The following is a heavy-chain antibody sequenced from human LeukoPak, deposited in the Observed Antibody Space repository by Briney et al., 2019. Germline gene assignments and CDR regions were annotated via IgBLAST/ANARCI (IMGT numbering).Heavy chain of an antibody. CDR2: IYSGVST. Sequence: GGSLRLSCAASGFTVSSNYMSWVRQAPGKGLEWVSVIYSGVSTYYADSVKGRFTISRDNSKNTLYLQMNSLRAEDTALYYCARDRRYYDSSGYYFHWYLDLWGRGTLVTVSS. CDR1: GFTVSSNY. D-gene: IGHD3-22*01. CDR3: ARDRRYYDSSGYYFHWYLDL. V-gene: IGHV3-53*01. J-gene: IGHJ2*01.